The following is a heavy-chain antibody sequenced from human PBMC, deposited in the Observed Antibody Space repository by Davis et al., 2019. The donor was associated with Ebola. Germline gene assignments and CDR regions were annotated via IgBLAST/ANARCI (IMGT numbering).Heavy chain of an antibody. V-gene: IGHV3-30-3*01. D-gene: IGHD2-15*01. CDR1: GFTFRNNA. CDR3: ARDPGIGVAATNADY. CDR2: ISYDGGYE. J-gene: IGHJ4*02. Sequence: PGGSLRLSCEASGFTFRNNAMHWVRQAPGKGLDWVAFISYDGGYEYYADSVKGRVTISRDNSKNTLYLQMNSLRAEDTAVYYCARDPGIGVAATNADYWGQGTLVTVSS.